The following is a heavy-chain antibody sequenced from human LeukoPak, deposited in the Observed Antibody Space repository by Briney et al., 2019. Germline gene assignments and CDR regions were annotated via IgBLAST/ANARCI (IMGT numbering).Heavy chain of an antibody. Sequence: SETLSLTCTVSGVSISSYYWSWIRQPPGKGLEWIGYIYYSGSTNYNPSLKSRVTISVDTSKNQFSLKLSSVTAADTAVYYCARGYDSSGYYAESFDYWGQGTLVTVSS. V-gene: IGHV4-59*08. CDR1: GVSISSYY. CDR2: IYYSGST. D-gene: IGHD3-22*01. J-gene: IGHJ4*02. CDR3: ARGYDSSGYYAESFDY.